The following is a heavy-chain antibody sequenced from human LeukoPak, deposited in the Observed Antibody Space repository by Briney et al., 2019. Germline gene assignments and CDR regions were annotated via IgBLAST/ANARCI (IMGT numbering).Heavy chain of an antibody. CDR2: IYSGGST. J-gene: IGHJ1*01. Sequence: GGSLGLSCAASGFTVSSNYMSWVRQAPGKGLEWVSVIYSGGSTYYADSVKGRFTISRDNSKNTLYLQMNSLRAEDTAVYYCARAPQYSSSWGGYFQHWGQGTLVTVSS. CDR3: ARAPQYSSSWGGYFQH. D-gene: IGHD6-13*01. CDR1: GFTVSSNY. V-gene: IGHV3-66*01.